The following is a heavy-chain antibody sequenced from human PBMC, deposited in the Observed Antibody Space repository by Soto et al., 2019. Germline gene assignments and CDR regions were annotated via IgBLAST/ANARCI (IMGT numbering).Heavy chain of an antibody. V-gene: IGHV6-1*01. CDR2: TYYRSKWDN. Sequence: SQTLSLTCAISGDRVSSNSAAWNWIRQSPSRGLEWLGRTYYRSKWDNDYAVSVKSRITINPDTSKNQFSLQLNSVTPEDTAVYYGARGGAAARDAFDIWGQGTMVTVSS. CDR3: ARGGAAARDAFDI. D-gene: IGHD6-6*01. CDR1: GDRVSSNSAA. J-gene: IGHJ3*02.